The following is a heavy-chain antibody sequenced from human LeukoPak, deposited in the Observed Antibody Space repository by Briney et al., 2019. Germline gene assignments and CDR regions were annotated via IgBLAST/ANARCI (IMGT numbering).Heavy chain of an antibody. CDR3: ARAYCSSTSCYVGEYFQH. CDR1: GFTFSSYW. J-gene: IGHJ1*01. Sequence: GGSLRLSCAASGFTFSSYWMHWVRQAPGKGLVWVSRINSDGSSTSYADSVKGRFTISRDNAKNTLYLQMNSLRAEDTAVYYCARAYCSSTSCYVGEYFQHWGQGTLVTVSS. CDR2: INSDGSST. V-gene: IGHV3-74*01. D-gene: IGHD2-2*01.